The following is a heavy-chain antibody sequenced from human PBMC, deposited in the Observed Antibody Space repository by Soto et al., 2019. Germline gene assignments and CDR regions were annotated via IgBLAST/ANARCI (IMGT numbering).Heavy chain of an antibody. V-gene: IGHV3-74*01. Sequence: DVPLVESGGGVVQPGGSLRLSCAASGLSLNIYWMHWVRQVPGKGLVWLARINSDGSHTIYVDSVKGRFTISRDNAKNTVFLQMDSLRDEDTGVYYCAGGMAGLDVWGQGTTVTVSS. CDR1: GLSLNIYW. CDR3: AGGMAGLDV. CDR2: INSDGSHT. J-gene: IGHJ6*02.